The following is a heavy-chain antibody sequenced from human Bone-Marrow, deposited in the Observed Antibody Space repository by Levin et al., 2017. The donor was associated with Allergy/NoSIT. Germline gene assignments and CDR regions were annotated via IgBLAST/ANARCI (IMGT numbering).Heavy chain of an antibody. CDR1: GFTFSSYA. CDR3: ARVRGVFYSINWDY. CDR2: ISYDGSNK. D-gene: IGHD6-13*01. J-gene: IGHJ4*02. V-gene: IGHV3-30-3*01. Sequence: GESLKISCAASGFTFSSYAMHWVRQAPGKGLEWVAVISYDGSNKYYADSVKGRFTISRDNSKNTLYLQMNSLRAEDTAVYYCARVRGVFYSINWDYWGQGTLVTVSS.